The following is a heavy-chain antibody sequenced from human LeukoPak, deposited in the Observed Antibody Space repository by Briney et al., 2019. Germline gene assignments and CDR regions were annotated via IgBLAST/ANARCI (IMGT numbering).Heavy chain of an antibody. J-gene: IGHJ4*02. V-gene: IGHV3-11*01. CDR3: ARYLWFGELFDY. CDR2: ISSSGSTI. CDR1: GFTFSDYY. Sequence: GGSLRLSCAASGFTFSDYYMSWIRQAPGEGLEWVSYISSSGSTIYYADSVKGRFTISRDNAKNSLYLQMNSLRAEDTAVYYCARYLWFGELFDYWGQGTLVTVSS. D-gene: IGHD3-10*01.